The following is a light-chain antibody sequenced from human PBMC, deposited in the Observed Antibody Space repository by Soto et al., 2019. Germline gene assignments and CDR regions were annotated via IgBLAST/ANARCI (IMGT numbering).Light chain of an antibody. CDR2: GAS. Sequence: EIVLTQSPATLSLSPGERATLSCRASQSVSDKLAWYQHKPGQALRLLIYGASTRATGIPARFSGSGSGTEFTLTINSLQSEDFALYYCQQYNHWPLTFGGGTKV. J-gene: IGKJ4*01. V-gene: IGKV3-15*01. CDR3: QQYNHWPLT. CDR1: QSVSDK.